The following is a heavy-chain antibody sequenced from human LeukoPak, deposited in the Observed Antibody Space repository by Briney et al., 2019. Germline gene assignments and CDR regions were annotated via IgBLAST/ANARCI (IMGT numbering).Heavy chain of an antibody. D-gene: IGHD4-23*01. J-gene: IGHJ3*02. CDR3: ASWPHDYGGLGAFDI. CDR1: GGSISSYY. CDR2: LYYSGST. V-gene: IGHV4-59*08. Sequence: SETLSLTCTVSGGSISSYYWTWIRQPPGKGLEWIEYLYYSGSTNYNPSLTSRVAISVDTSKNQFSLKLSSVTAADTAVYYCASWPHDYGGLGAFDIWGQGTMVTVSS.